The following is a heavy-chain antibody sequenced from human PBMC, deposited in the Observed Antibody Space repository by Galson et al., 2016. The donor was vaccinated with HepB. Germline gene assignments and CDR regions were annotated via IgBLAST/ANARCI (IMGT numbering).Heavy chain of an antibody. V-gene: IGHV3-7*03. Sequence: SLRLSCAASGFTFSGYCMNWVRQAPGKGLEWVASIKQDGSEKYYMDSVKGRFTISRDNAKNSLYLQMNSLRAGDTAVYYCARDVEHSTSWYGYWGQGTLVTVSS. CDR2: IKQDGSEK. CDR1: GFTFSGYC. CDR3: ARDVEHSTSWYGY. D-gene: IGHD6-13*01. J-gene: IGHJ4*02.